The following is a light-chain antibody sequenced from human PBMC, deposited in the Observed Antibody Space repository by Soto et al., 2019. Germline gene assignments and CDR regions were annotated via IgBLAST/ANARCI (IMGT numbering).Light chain of an antibody. Sequence: DIQMTQSPSTLSASVGDRVTITCRASQSISSWLAGYQQKPGKAPNLLIYKASSLDSGVPSRFSGSGSGTEFTLTISSLQPDYFATYDCQHYNSCLYSFAQGTKVDIK. J-gene: IGKJ2*03. CDR3: QHYNSCLYS. V-gene: IGKV1-5*03. CDR2: KAS. CDR1: QSISSW.